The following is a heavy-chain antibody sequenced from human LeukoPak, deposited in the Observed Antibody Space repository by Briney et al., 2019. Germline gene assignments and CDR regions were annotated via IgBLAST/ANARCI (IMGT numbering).Heavy chain of an antibody. CDR3: ARVRYCANGICFRQYYFDY. J-gene: IGHJ4*02. D-gene: IGHD2-8*01. V-gene: IGHV4-59*01. CDR1: GGSISSYY. CDR2: MYYSGST. Sequence: PSETLSLTCTLSGGSISSYYWSWIRQPPGKRLEFIGDMYYSGSTNYNPSLKSRVTISADKSKNQLSLKLNCVTAEDTAVYYCARVRYCANGICFRQYYFDYWGQGTWSASP.